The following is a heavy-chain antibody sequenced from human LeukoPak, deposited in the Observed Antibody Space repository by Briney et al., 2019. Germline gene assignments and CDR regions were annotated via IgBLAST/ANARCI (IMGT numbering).Heavy chain of an antibody. CDR2: ISGSGGST. J-gene: IGHJ4*02. CDR1: GFTFSSYA. CDR3: AKGIAAAGTWLFDY. V-gene: IGHV3-23*01. Sequence: GGSLRLSCAASGFTFSSYAMHWVRQAPGKGLEWVSAISGSGGSTYYADSVKGRFTISRDNSKNTLYLQMNSLRAEDTAVYYCAKGIAAAGTWLFDYWGQGTLVTVSS. D-gene: IGHD6-13*01.